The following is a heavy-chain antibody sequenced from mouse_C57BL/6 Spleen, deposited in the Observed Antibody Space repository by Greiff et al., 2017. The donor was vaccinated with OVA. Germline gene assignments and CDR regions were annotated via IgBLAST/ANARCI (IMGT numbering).Heavy chain of an antibody. J-gene: IGHJ4*01. V-gene: IGHV2-2*01. CDR1: GFSLTSYG. CDR2: IWRGGST. CDR3: ARYYGSSYRAMDY. Sequence: VHLVESGPGLVQPSQSLSITCTVSGFSLTSYGVHWVRQSPGKGLEWLGVIWRGGSTDYNAAFISRLSISKDNSKSQVFFKMNSLQADDTAIYYCARYYGSSYRAMDYWGQGTSVTVSS. D-gene: IGHD1-1*01.